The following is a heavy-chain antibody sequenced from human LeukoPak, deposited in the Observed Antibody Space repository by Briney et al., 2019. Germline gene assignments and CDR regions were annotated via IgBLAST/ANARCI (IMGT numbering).Heavy chain of an antibody. CDR2: IYHSGST. Sequence: PSQTLSLTCAVSGGSISSGGYSWSWIRQPPGKGLEWIGYIYHSGSTCYNPSLKSRVTISVDRSKNQFSLKLSSVTAADTAVYYCARASITIFGVVVSNDAFDIWGQGTMVTVSP. CDR1: GGSISSGGYS. J-gene: IGHJ3*02. D-gene: IGHD3-3*01. V-gene: IGHV4-30-2*01. CDR3: ARASITIFGVVVSNDAFDI.